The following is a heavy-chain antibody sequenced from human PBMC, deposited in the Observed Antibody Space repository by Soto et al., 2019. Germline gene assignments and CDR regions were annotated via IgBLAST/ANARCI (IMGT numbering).Heavy chain of an antibody. J-gene: IGHJ3*02. CDR1: GFTFSSYA. CDR3: AKDPPLTGTTWYYAFDI. V-gene: IGHV3-23*01. CDR2: ISGSGGST. Sequence: PGGSLRLSCAASGFTFSSYAMSWVRQAPGKGLEWVSAISGSGGSTYYADSVKGRFTISRDNSKNTLYLQMNSLRAEDTAVYYCAKDPPLTGTTWYYAFDIWGQGPLVTV. D-gene: IGHD1-7*01.